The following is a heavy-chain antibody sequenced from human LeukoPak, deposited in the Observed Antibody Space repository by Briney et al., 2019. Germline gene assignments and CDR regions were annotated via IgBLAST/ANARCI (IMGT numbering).Heavy chain of an antibody. D-gene: IGHD3-3*01. Sequence: SGPTLVNPTQTLTLTCTFSGFSLSTSGVGVGWIRQPPGKALEWLALIYWNDDKRYSPSLKSRLTITKDTSKNQVVLTMTNMDPVDTATYYCAHSTYYDFWSGYSFLGYYYYGKDVWGQGTTVTVSS. V-gene: IGHV2-5*01. CDR2: IYWNDDK. CDR3: AHSTYYDFWSGYSFLGYYYYGKDV. J-gene: IGHJ6*02. CDR1: GFSLSTSGVG.